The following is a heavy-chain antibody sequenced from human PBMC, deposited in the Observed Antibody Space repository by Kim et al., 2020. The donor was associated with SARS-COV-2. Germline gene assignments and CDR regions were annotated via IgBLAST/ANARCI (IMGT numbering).Heavy chain of an antibody. V-gene: IGHV6-1*01. D-gene: IGHD6-13*01. CDR3: ASALSYSRSWYSVWFDP. Sequence: SQTLSLTCAISGDSVSSNSAAWNWIRQSPSRGLEWLGRTYYRSKWYNDYAVSVKSRITINPDTSKNQFSLQLNSVTPQDTAVYYCASALSYSRSWYSVWFDPGGQGSLVTVSS. J-gene: IGHJ5*02. CDR1: GDSVSSNSAA. CDR2: TYYRSKWYN.